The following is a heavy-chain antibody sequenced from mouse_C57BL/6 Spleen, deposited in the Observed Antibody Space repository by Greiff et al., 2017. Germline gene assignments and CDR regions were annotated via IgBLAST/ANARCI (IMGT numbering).Heavy chain of an antibody. Sequence: VQLKQSGAELVRPGASVKLSCTASGFNIKDDYMHWVKQRPEQGLEWIGWIDPENGDTEYASKFQGKATITADTSSNTAYLHLSSLTSEDTAVYYCTTYSPKNFDYWGQGTTLTVSS. J-gene: IGHJ2*01. CDR2: IDPENGDT. CDR3: TTYSPKNFDY. V-gene: IGHV14-4*01. CDR1: GFNIKDDY. D-gene: IGHD2-1*01.